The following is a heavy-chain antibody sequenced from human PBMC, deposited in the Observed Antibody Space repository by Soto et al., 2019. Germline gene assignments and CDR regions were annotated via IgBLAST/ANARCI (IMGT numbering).Heavy chain of an antibody. CDR3: TRDLNTAMIRGMDV. D-gene: IGHD5-18*01. Sequence: PSETLSLTCTVSGGSISSYYWNWIRQPAGKGLEWIGLIYTSGRTNYNPALKSRVTMSVDTSKNQFSLKLSSVTAADTAMYYCTRDLNTAMIRGMDVWGQGTTVT. J-gene: IGHJ6*02. V-gene: IGHV4-4*07. CDR2: IYTSGRT. CDR1: GGSISSYY.